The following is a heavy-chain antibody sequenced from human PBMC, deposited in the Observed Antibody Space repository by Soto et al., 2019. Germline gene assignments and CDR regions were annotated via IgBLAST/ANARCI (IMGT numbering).Heavy chain of an antibody. J-gene: IGHJ4*02. V-gene: IGHV3-23*01. CDR3: ARAYCSGGSCYSGDLFDY. Sequence: EVQLLESGGGLVQPGGSLRLSCAASGFTFSSYAMSWVRQAPGKGLEWVSAISGSGGSTYYADSVKGRFTISRDNAKNSLYLQMNSLRAEDTAVYYCARAYCSGGSCYSGDLFDYWGQGTLVTVSS. CDR1: GFTFSSYA. CDR2: ISGSGGST. D-gene: IGHD2-15*01.